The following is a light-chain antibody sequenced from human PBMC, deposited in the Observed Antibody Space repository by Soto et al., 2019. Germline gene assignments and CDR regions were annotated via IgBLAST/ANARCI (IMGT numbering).Light chain of an antibody. CDR2: DAS. CDR3: QQRSNWIT. V-gene: IGKV3-11*01. J-gene: IGKJ5*01. CDR1: QSVSNY. Sequence: EIVLTQSPATLSFSPGERATLSFRASQSVSNYFAWYQQKPGQAPRLLIYDASNRATGIPARFSGSGSGTDFTLTISSLEPEDFAVYYCQQRSNWITFGQGTRLENK.